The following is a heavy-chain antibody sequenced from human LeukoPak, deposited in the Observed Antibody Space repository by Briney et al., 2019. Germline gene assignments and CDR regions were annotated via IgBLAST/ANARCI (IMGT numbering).Heavy chain of an antibody. V-gene: IGHV3-7*01. CDR2: IKQDGSEI. D-gene: IGHD1-26*01. Sequence: ANIKQDGSEIYYVDSVKGRFTISRDNAKNSLYLQMNSLRVEDTAVYYCARDKVVGATHFDYWGQGTLVTVSS. CDR3: ARDKVVGATHFDY. J-gene: IGHJ4*02.